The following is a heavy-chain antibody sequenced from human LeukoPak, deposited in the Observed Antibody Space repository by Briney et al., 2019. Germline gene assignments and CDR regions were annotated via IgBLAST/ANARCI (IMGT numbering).Heavy chain of an antibody. CDR1: GFIFSNNG. V-gene: IGHV3-30*02. Sequence: GGSLRLSCAASGFIFSNNGMHWVRQAPGKGLEWVAFIRYDGSNKYYADSVKGRFTISRDNSKNTLYLQMNSLRAEDSDVYYCAKDPRSSYYDSSGYCDYWGQGTLVTVSS. CDR3: AKDPRSSYYDSSGYCDY. D-gene: IGHD3-22*01. CDR2: IRYDGSNK. J-gene: IGHJ4*02.